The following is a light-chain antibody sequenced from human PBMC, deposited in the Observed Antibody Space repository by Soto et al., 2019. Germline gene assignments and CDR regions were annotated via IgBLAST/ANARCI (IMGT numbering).Light chain of an antibody. CDR3: QQLNNYPFT. Sequence: DIQLTQSPSFLSASVGDRVAITCRASQGVSRYVAWYQQKPGKPPELLIYAASTLQSGVPPRFSGSASGTEFTLTIDSLQPEDFATYYCQQLNNYPFTFVGGTKVDIK. CDR1: QGVSRY. CDR2: AAS. J-gene: IGKJ4*01. V-gene: IGKV1-9*01.